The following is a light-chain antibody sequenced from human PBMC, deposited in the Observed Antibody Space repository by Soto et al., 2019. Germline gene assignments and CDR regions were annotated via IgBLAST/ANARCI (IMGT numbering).Light chain of an antibody. V-gene: IGLV2-23*02. J-gene: IGLJ1*01. CDR3: SSYAPTRNSYV. CDR2: EVS. Sequence: QSALTQPASVSGSPGQSITISCTGTSSDVGSYNFVCWYQHHPGTAPKFIIYEVSKRPSGVSNRFSASKSGNTASLTISGLQAEDDADYYCSSYAPTRNSYVFGSGTKVTVL. CDR1: SSDVGSYNF.